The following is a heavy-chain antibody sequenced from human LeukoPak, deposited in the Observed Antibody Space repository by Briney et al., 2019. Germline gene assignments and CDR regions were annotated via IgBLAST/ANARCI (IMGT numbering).Heavy chain of an antibody. D-gene: IGHD2-2*01. Sequence: PSETLSLTCTVSGGSISSGGYYWSWIRQHPGKGLEWIGYIYYSGSTYYNPSPKSRVTISVDTSKNQFSLKLSSVTAADTAVYYCASRHCSSTSCYDSPWFDPWGQGTLVTVSS. CDR1: GGSISSGGYY. V-gene: IGHV4-31*03. CDR2: IYYSGST. J-gene: IGHJ5*02. CDR3: ASRHCSSTSCYDSPWFDP.